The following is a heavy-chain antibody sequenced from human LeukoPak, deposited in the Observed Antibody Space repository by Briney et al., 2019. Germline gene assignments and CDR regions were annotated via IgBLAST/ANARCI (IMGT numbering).Heavy chain of an antibody. CDR3: ATYSSSNGREFQY. J-gene: IGHJ1*01. V-gene: IGHV3-7*01. CDR1: GFTFRNYV. D-gene: IGHD2-2*01. Sequence: GVSLRLSCAASGFTFRNYVMSWVRQAPGKGLEWVANIQQHGSETYYGDSVKGRFTISGDNAKNSLYLQMNSLRAEDTAVYYCATYSSSNGREFQYWGQGTLVTVSS. CDR2: IQQHGSET.